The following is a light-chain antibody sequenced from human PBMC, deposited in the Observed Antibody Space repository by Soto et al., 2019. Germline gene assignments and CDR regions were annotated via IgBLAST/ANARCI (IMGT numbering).Light chain of an antibody. J-gene: IGKJ2*01. CDR3: QKYNSYYT. CDR1: QSISSW. CDR2: KAS. Sequence: DIQMTQSPSTXSASVGDRVTITCRASQSISSWLAWYQQKPGKAPKLLIYKASSLESGVPSRFSGSGSGTEFTLTISSLQPDDFATYYCQKYNSYYTFGQGTKVESK. V-gene: IGKV1-5*03.